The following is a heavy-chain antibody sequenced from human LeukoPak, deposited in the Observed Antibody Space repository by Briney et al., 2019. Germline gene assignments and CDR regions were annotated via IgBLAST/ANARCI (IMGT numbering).Heavy chain of an antibody. Sequence: SVKVSCKTSGGTFTSYAITWVRQAPGQGLEWMGKIIPISGTTNYAQKFQGRVTMTTDTSTNTVYVELRSLRSDDTAVYYCARVAVAQYYFDYWGQGTLVTVSS. J-gene: IGHJ4*02. D-gene: IGHD4-23*01. V-gene: IGHV1-69*05. CDR1: GGTFTSYA. CDR2: IIPISGTT. CDR3: ARVAVAQYYFDY.